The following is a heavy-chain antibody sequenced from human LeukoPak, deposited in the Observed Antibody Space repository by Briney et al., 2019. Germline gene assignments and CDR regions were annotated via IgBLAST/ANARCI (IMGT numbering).Heavy chain of an antibody. V-gene: IGHV3-11*05. CDR1: GFTFSDYY. D-gene: IGHD1-14*01. J-gene: IGHJ5*02. CDR3: AKGSGINHYHWIDP. Sequence: GGSLRLSCAASGFTFSDYYMTWIRQAPGKGLEWVSYISTSGTCTNYAASVRGRFTISRDNAKNSLYLQMSSLRAEDTALYYCAKGSGINHYHWIDPWGQGTLVTVSS. CDR2: ISTSGTCT.